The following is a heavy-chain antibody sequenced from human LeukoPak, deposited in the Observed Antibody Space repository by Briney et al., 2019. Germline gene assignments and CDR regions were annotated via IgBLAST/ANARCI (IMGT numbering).Heavy chain of an antibody. V-gene: IGHV1-69*13. Sequence: SVKVSCKASGGTFSSYAISWVRQAPGQGLEWMGGIIPIFGTANYAQKFQGRVTITADESTSTAYMELSSLRSEDTAVYYCARGEMATINRREGFDYWGQGTLVTVSS. CDR3: ARGEMATINRREGFDY. J-gene: IGHJ4*02. CDR2: IIPIFGTA. D-gene: IGHD5-24*01. CDR1: GGTFSSYA.